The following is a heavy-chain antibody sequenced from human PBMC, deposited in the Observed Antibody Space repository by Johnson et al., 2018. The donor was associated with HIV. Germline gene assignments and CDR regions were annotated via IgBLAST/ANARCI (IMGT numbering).Heavy chain of an antibody. CDR3: ALSTSWSIAFDM. CDR1: GFTFSSYA. D-gene: IGHD6-13*01. J-gene: IGHJ3*02. V-gene: IGHV3-30*14. CDR2: ISFDGSNK. Sequence: QVQLVESGGGVVQPGRSLRLSCAASGFTFSSYAMHWVRQAPGKGLEWVAVISFDGSNKYYTDAVKGRFTISRDNSANTLFLQMNSLRADDTAMYYCALSTSWSIAFDMWGRGTKVTVSP.